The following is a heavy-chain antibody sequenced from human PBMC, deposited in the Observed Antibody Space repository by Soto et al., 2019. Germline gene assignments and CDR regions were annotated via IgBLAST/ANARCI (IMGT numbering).Heavy chain of an antibody. Sequence: ASVKVSCKASGYTFTSHDITWVRQATGQGLEWMGWMNPNRGNTGYAQKFQGRLTMTRSTSISTAYMELSNLRSEDTAVYYCVRGYPYSSGPWGQGTLVTGSS. CDR2: MNPNRGNT. CDR1: GYTFTSHD. J-gene: IGHJ5*02. D-gene: IGHD3-22*01. V-gene: IGHV1-8*01. CDR3: VRGYPYSSGP.